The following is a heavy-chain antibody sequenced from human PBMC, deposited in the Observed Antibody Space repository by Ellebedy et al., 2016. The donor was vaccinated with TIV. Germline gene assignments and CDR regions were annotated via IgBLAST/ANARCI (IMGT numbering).Heavy chain of an antibody. CDR1: GFTFSSYA. J-gene: IGHJ4*02. CDR2: ISYDGSNT. Sequence: GGSLRLSXAASGFTFSSYAMSWVRQAPGKGLEWVAVISYDGSNTWYADSVKGRFTISRDNSKNTLYLQMNSLRNEDTAVYYCARAPPGSGPDYWGQGTLVTVSS. D-gene: IGHD6-19*01. CDR3: ARAPPGSGPDY. V-gene: IGHV3-30-3*01.